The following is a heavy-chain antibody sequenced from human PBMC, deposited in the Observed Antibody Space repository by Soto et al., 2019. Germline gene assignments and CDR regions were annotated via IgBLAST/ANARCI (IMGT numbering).Heavy chain of an antibody. CDR2: ISWNSGSI. CDR3: AKEYGSGSWYYYMDV. V-gene: IGHV3-9*01. J-gene: IGHJ6*03. Sequence: EVQLVESGGGLVQPGRSLRLSCAASGFTFDDYAMHWVRQAPGKGLEWVSGISWNSGSIGYADSVKGRFTISRDNAKNSLYLQMNSLRAEDTALYYCAKEYGSGSWYYYMDVWGKGTTVTVSS. CDR1: GFTFDDYA. D-gene: IGHD3-10*01.